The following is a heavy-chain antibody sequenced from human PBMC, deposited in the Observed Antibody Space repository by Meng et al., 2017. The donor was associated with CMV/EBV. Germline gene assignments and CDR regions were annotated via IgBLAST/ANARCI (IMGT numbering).Heavy chain of an antibody. V-gene: IGHV4-31*03. CDR1: GGSLITGRYS. D-gene: IGHD3-3*01. Sequence: FTVSGGSLITGRYSWSWIRQDPGKGLEWIGYIYYSGSTFYNPSLKSRVTMSIDTSKHQFSMNLRSVTAADTAIYYCAKHGDYNWFDPWGQGTLVTVSS. J-gene: IGHJ5*02. CDR2: IYYSGST. CDR3: AKHGDYNWFDP.